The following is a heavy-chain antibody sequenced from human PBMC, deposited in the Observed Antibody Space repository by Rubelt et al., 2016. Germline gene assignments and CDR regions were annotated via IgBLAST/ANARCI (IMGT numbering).Heavy chain of an antibody. V-gene: IGHV3-21*01. CDR1: GFTFSSYG. Sequence: EVQLVESGGGLVQPGGSLRLSCAASGFTFSSYGMSWVRQAPGKGLEWVSSISGSSGYIYYEDSVKGRFTISRDNAKNTVYLQMNSLRGEDTAVYYCTRAVTGTNDYWGQGTLVTVSS. D-gene: IGHD1-1*01. CDR2: ISGSSGYI. J-gene: IGHJ4*02. CDR3: TRAVTGTNDY.